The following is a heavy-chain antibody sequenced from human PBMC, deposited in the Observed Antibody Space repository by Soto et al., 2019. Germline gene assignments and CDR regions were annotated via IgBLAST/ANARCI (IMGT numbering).Heavy chain of an antibody. CDR1: GFSLTSPGMC. Sequence: SGPTLVNPTETLTLTCTFSGFSLTSPGMCVIWIRQPPGKALEWLALIERDDDDKYYSTSLKTRLTISKDTRKNQVVLTMANMDPADTGTYYCARSIRGPRRFNGMDVWGQGT. CDR3: ARSIRGPRRFNGMDV. D-gene: IGHD1-20*01. J-gene: IGHJ6*02. CDR2: IERDDDDK. V-gene: IGHV2-70*13.